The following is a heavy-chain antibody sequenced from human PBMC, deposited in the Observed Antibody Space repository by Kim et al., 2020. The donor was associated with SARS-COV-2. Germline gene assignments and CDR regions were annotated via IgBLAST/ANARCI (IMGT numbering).Heavy chain of an antibody. Sequence: AAHGRGRITITRYNTKNTLYLQMNGLRAEDTAVYYCARTLVLSGYYGMDVWGQGTTVTVSS. D-gene: IGHD3-10*01. CDR3: ARTLVLSGYYGMDV. J-gene: IGHJ6*02. V-gene: IGHV3-33*01.